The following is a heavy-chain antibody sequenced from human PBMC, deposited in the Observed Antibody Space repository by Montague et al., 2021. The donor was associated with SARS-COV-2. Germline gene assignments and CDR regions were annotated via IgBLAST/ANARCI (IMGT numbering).Heavy chain of an antibody. Sequence: SETLSLTCTVSSDSFSSSDWWSWVRQPPGKGLDWIGKISHGGTTNYKSSLKSRVTMSIDKSKNQFSLKLTSVTAADTAVYYCAREAKAVSGRLDSWGQGTLVTVSS. J-gene: IGHJ4*02. CDR1: SDSFSSSDW. CDR3: AREAKAVSGRLDS. V-gene: IGHV4-4*02. D-gene: IGHD6-19*01. CDR2: ISHGGTT.